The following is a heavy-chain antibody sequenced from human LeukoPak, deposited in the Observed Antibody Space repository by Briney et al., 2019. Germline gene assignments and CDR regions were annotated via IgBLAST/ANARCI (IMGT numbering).Heavy chain of an antibody. CDR1: GYTFTDYY. D-gene: IGHD3-10*01. J-gene: IGHJ6*02. CDR2: INPNSGGT. CDR3: AGFFYYGSPNYGYYYGMDV. V-gene: IGHV1-2*02. Sequence: AASVKVSCKASGYTFTDYYLHWVRQAPGQGLEWMGWINPNSGGTNYAQKFQGRVTMTRDTSISTAYMELSRLRSDDTAVYYCAGFFYYGSPNYGYYYGMDVWGQGTTVTVSS.